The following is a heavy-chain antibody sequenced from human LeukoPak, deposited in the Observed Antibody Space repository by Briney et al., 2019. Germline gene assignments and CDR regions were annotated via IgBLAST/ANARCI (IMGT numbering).Heavy chain of an antibody. CDR3: ATAYYYDSARANAFDI. D-gene: IGHD3-22*01. Sequence: SETLSLTCTVSGGSISSYYWSWIRQPPGKGLEWIGEINHSGSTNYNPSLKSRVTISVDTSKNQFSLKLSSVTAADTAVYYCATAYYYDSARANAFDIWGQGTMVTVSS. CDR1: GGSISSYY. CDR2: INHSGST. J-gene: IGHJ3*02. V-gene: IGHV4-34*01.